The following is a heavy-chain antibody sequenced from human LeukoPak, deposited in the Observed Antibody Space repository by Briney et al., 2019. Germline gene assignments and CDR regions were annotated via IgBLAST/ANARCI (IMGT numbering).Heavy chain of an antibody. D-gene: IGHD3-22*01. CDR1: GFTFSSYV. CDR2: ISGSGGST. CDR3: AKDRAFYYDSSGYYPDAFDI. Sequence: GGSLRLSCAASGFTFSSYVMSWVRQAPGKGLEWVSAISGSGGSTYYADSVKGRFTLSRDNSKNTLYLQMNSLRAEDTAVYYCAKDRAFYYDSSGYYPDAFDIWGQGTMVTVSS. V-gene: IGHV3-23*01. J-gene: IGHJ3*02.